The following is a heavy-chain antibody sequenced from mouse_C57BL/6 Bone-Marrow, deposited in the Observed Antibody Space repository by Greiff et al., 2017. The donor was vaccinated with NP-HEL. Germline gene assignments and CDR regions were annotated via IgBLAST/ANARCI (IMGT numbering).Heavy chain of an antibody. CDR3: AIAENY. CDR2: IDPSDSYT. Sequence: QVQLQQPGAELVRPGTSVKLSCKASGYTFTSYWMHWVKQRPGQGLEWIGVIDPSDSYTNYNQKFKGKATLTVDTSSSTAYMQLSSLTSEDSAVYYCAIAENYWGQGTTLTVSS. V-gene: IGHV1-59*01. CDR1: GYTFTSYW. J-gene: IGHJ2*01.